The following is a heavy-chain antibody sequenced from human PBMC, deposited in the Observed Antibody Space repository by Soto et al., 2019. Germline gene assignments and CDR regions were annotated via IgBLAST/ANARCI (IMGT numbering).Heavy chain of an antibody. J-gene: IGHJ5*01. D-gene: IGHD3-22*01. Sequence: GCSSNWYKQTPGKGLEWMGDINHSGRVNYSPSLKSRVTISLDTSKNQFSLTLSAVTAADTAMYYCSTRAYNTNGYYRFAPRGQGTLVTVSS. CDR3: STRAYNTNGYYRFAP. CDR1: GCS. V-gene: IGHV4-34*01. CDR2: INHSGRV.